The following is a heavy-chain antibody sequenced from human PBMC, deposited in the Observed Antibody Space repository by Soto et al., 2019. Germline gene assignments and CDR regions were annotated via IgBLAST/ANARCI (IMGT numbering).Heavy chain of an antibody. Sequence: EVQLVESGGGLVRPGGSLRLSCAASGFTFSYYWMHWVRQAPGKGLVWVSRIHSDGSSTTYADFVKGRFIISRDNARNTVELQRNSVRVEDTAVYYCARGDRGAFDLWGQGTVVTVSS. J-gene: IGHJ3*01. D-gene: IGHD1-26*01. CDR2: IHSDGSST. CDR1: GFTFSYYW. CDR3: ARGDRGAFDL. V-gene: IGHV3-74*01.